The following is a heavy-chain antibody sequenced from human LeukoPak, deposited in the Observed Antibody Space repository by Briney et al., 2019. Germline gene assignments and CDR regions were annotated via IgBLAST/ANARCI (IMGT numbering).Heavy chain of an antibody. Sequence: GGSLRLSCAASGFTFISYGMHWVREAPGKGLEWVSFIRYDGSNKYYADSVKGRFTISRDNSKNTLYLQMNSLRAEDTAVYYCAKVTDYYGSGSYPDFDYWGQGTLVTVSS. D-gene: IGHD3-10*01. CDR2: IRYDGSNK. V-gene: IGHV3-30*02. J-gene: IGHJ4*02. CDR1: GFTFISYG. CDR3: AKVTDYYGSGSYPDFDY.